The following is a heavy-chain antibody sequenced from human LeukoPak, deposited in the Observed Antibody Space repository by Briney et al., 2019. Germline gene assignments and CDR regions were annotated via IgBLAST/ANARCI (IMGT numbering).Heavy chain of an antibody. CDR2: LYSGSDT. CDR1: GFTLSTNY. CDR3: ARVGDHFHWYLDL. Sequence: GGSLRLSCAASGFTLSTNYMNWVRQAPGKGLEWVSILYSGSDTYYPDSVKGRFTISRDSSKNILSLQMNNLRAEDTAVYYCARVGDHFHWYLDLWGRGTLVTVSS. J-gene: IGHJ2*01. D-gene: IGHD3-10*01. V-gene: IGHV3-53*01.